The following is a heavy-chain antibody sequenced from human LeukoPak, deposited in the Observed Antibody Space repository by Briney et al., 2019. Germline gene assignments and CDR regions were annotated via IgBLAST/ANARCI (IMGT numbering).Heavy chain of an antibody. CDR1: GFTLINTW. J-gene: IGHJ6*02. Sequence: GGSLRLSCAASGFTLINTWMSWVRQAPGKGLEWVGRIKSKTDGGTTEYAAPVKGRFIISRDGSKNTLYLQMNSLKTEDTAVYYCTTVQYYYYGMDVWGQGTTVTVSS. CDR3: TTVQYYYYGMDV. V-gene: IGHV3-15*01. CDR2: IKSKTDGGTT.